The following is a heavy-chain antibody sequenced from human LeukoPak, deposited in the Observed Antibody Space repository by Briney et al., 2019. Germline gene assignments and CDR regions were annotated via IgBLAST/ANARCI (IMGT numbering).Heavy chain of an antibody. Sequence: SQTLSLTCTVSGGSIRSTNYYWSWIRQDPAKGLEWIGYIYHSGSTYYNPALKSRVTISLDTSKNQFSLKLRSVTAADTAVYYCTRANYYDSTGYLPVVYPSDYWGQGTLVTVSS. V-gene: IGHV4-31*03. CDR1: GGSIRSTNYY. CDR3: TRANYYDSTGYLPVVYPSDY. J-gene: IGHJ4*02. CDR2: IYHSGST. D-gene: IGHD3-22*01.